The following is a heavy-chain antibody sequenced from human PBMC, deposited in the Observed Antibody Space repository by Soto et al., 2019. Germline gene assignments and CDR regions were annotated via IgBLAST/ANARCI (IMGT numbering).Heavy chain of an antibody. CDR3: AKEGPTTNWYFDY. J-gene: IGHJ4*02. Sequence: QVQLVESGGGVVQPGRSLRLSCAASGFTFSSYGMHWVRQAPGKGLERVTVISYDGNVAYYADSVKGRFTISRDNSKNTLYLHMNSLRTEDTAMYYCAKEGPTTNWYFDYWGQGTLVTVSS. CDR1: GFTFSSYG. V-gene: IGHV3-30*18. CDR2: ISYDGNVA. D-gene: IGHD1-1*01.